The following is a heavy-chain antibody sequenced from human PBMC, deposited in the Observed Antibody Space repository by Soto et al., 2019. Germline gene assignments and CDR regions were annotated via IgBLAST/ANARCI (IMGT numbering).Heavy chain of an antibody. D-gene: IGHD6-13*01. V-gene: IGHV5-51*01. CDR2: IYPGDSDT. CDR3: ARKDIAGNSVDF. CDR1: GYSFTTYW. Sequence: PGESLKISCKASGYSFTTYWIGWVRRMPGKGLEWMGIIYPGDSDTRYSPSFQGQVTISADKSISTAYLQWSSLKASDSAMFYCARKDIAGNSVDFWGQGTLVTVSS. J-gene: IGHJ4*02.